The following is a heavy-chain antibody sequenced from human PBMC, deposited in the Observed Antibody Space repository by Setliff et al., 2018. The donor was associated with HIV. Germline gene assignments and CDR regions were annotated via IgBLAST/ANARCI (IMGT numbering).Heavy chain of an antibody. V-gene: IGHV3-11*04. D-gene: IGHD5-12*01. CDR3: ARASAQGYSDYESPFDY. CDR1: GGSISSGSYY. CDR2: ISAIGDAT. J-gene: IGHJ4*02. Sequence: LSLTCTVSGGSISSGSYYWSWIRQAPGKGLEWVAFISAIGDATHYADSVQGRFTISRDNAKNSLYLQMNSLRAEDTAVYYCARASAQGYSDYESPFDYWGQGTLVTVSS.